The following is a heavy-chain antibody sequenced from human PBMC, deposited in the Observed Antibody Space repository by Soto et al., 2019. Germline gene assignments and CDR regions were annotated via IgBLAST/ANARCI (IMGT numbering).Heavy chain of an antibody. J-gene: IGHJ4*02. CDR3: ARGGKVIIPTATAFDY. CDR2: IYASGST. D-gene: IGHD1-1*01. Sequence: SETLSLTCSVSGGSISPYYWSWIRQPAGKGLEWIGRIYASGSTNYNPSLKSRVTMSVATSKNQFSLKLTSVTAADTATYYCARGGKVIIPTATAFDYWGQGTLVTVSS. CDR1: GGSISPYY. V-gene: IGHV4-4*07.